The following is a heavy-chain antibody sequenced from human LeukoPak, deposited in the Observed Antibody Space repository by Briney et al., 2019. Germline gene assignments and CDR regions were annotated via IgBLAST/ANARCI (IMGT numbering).Heavy chain of an antibody. J-gene: IGHJ4*02. CDR2: ISGSGGST. CDR3: AKVVGRPWIQIWSGVDY. CDR1: GFTFSSYA. Sequence: GGSLRLSCAASGFTFSSYAMSWVRQAPGNGLEWVSAISGSGGSTYYADSVKGRFTISRDNSKNTLYLQMNSLRAEDTAVYYCAKVVGRPWIQIWSGVDYWGQGTLVTVSS. D-gene: IGHD5-18*01. V-gene: IGHV3-23*01.